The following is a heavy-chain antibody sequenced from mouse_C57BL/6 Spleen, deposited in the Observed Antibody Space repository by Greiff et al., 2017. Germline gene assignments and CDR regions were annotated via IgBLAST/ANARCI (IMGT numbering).Heavy chain of an antibody. CDR1: GYTFTSYW. Sequence: VQLQQPGAELVRPGTSVKLSCKASGYTFTSYWMHWVKQRPGQGLEWIGVIDPSDSYTNYNQKFKGKATLTVDTSSSTAYMQLSSLTSEDSAVYYCARGMHPHWYFDVWGTGTTVTVSS. CDR3: ARGMHPHWYFDV. J-gene: IGHJ1*03. D-gene: IGHD6-5*01. V-gene: IGHV1-59*01. CDR2: IDPSDSYT.